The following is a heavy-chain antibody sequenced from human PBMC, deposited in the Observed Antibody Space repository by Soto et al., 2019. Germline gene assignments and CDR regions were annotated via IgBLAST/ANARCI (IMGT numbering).Heavy chain of an antibody. J-gene: IGHJ4*02. V-gene: IGHV4-34*01. CDR1: GGSFSGYY. CDR2: INHSGST. CDR3: ARGKLSDYVWGSYRYHFDY. Sequence: SETLSLTCAVYGGSFSGYYWSWIRQPPGKGLEWIGEINHSGSTNYNPSLKSRVTISVDTSKNQFPLKLSSVTAADTAVYYCARGKLSDYVWGSYRYHFDYWGQGTVVTVSS. D-gene: IGHD3-16*02.